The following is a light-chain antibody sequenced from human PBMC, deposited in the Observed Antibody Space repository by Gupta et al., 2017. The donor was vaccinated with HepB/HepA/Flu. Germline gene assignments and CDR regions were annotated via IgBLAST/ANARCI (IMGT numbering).Light chain of an antibody. Sequence: QSLLTQPPPVSAPPAQRLAISCCGTRSNIGENFVYWYQQFPGMAPRPLLLRDNLRPSGIPGRFSGSKSGTSASLAISDLRTEDEGDYYCATWDDSLNGAVFGGGTKVTVL. CDR2: RDN. CDR1: RSNIGENF. J-gene: IGLJ2*01. CDR3: ATWDDSLNGAV. V-gene: IGLV1-47*01.